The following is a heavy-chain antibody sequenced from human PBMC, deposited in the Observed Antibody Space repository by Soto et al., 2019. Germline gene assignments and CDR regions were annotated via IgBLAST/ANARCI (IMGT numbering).Heavy chain of an antibody. J-gene: IGHJ5*02. V-gene: IGHV4-30-4*01. D-gene: IGHD2-8*01. CDR3: ASSGYCTNGVCYTQFDP. CDR1: GGSISSGDYY. CDR2: IYYSGST. Sequence: SETLSLTCTVSGGSISSGDYYWSWIRQPPGKGLEWIGYIYYSGSTYYNPSLKSRVTISVDTSKNQFSLKLSSVTAADTAVYYCASSGYCTNGVCYTQFDPWGQGTLVTLSS.